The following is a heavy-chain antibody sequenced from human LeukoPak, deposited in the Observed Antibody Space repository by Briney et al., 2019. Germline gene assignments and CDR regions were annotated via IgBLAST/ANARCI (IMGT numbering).Heavy chain of an antibody. CDR3: ATHTLFCGGDCHPFDY. V-gene: IGHV1-2*02. D-gene: IGHD2-21*02. Sequence: SVKVSCKASGYTFTGNYMHWVRRAPGQGLGWMGWINPNSGGTNYAQRFQGRVTMTRDTSISTAYMELSRLRSDDTAVYYCATHTLFCGGDCHPFDYWGQGTIVSVSS. CDR1: GYTFTGNY. CDR2: INPNSGGT. J-gene: IGHJ4*02.